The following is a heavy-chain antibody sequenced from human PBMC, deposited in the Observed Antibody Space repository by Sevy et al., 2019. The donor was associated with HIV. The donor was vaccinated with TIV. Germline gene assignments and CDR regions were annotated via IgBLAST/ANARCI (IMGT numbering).Heavy chain of an antibody. CDR1: GFTFSSYS. CDR3: ARDPLAGNWFDP. D-gene: IGHD6-6*01. V-gene: IGHV3-21*01. Sequence: GGSLRLSCAASGFTFSSYSMNWVRQAPGKGLEWVSSISSSSSYIYYADSVKGRFTISRDNAKNSLYLQMNSLGAEDTAVYYCARDPLAGNWFDPWGQGTLVTVSS. CDR2: ISSSSSYI. J-gene: IGHJ5*02.